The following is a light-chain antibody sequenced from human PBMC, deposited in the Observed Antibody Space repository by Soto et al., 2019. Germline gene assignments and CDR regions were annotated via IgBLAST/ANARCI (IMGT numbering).Light chain of an antibody. CDR2: DAS. CDR1: QSISNW. J-gene: IGKJ1*01. V-gene: IGKV1-5*01. Sequence: DIPMTQSPSTLSASVGDRITITCRASQSISNWLAWYQQKPGRAPKLLIYDASSLESGVPSRFSGGGSGTEFTLTISSLQPDDFATYYCQQYKNYSWTFGQGAKVDI. CDR3: QQYKNYSWT.